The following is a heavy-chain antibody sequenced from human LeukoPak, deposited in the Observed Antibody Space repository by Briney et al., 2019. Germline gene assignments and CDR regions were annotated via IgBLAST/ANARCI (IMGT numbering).Heavy chain of an antibody. CDR1: GYTFTSYY. CDR2: INPSGGST. Sequence: ASVKVSCKASGYTFTSYYMHWVRQALGQGLEWMGIINPSGGSTSYAQKFQGRVTMTRGTSTSTVYMELSSLRSEDTAVYYCARDLSSGSPPSWFDPWGQGTLVTVSS. D-gene: IGHD1-26*01. J-gene: IGHJ5*02. CDR3: ARDLSSGSPPSWFDP. V-gene: IGHV1-46*01.